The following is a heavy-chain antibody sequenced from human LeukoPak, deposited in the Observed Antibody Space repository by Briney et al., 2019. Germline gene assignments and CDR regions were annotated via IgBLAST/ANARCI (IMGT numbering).Heavy chain of an antibody. J-gene: IGHJ5*02. CDR2: IYYSGST. CDR3: ARVNGFVVVPAAMVNWFDP. Sequence: SETLSLTCTVSGGSISSSSYYWGWIRQPPGKGLEWIGSIYYSGSTYYNPSLKSRVTMSVDTSKNQFSLKLSSVTAADTAVYYCARVNGFVVVPAAMVNWFDPWGQGTLVTVSS. V-gene: IGHV4-39*07. D-gene: IGHD2-2*01. CDR1: GGSISSSSYY.